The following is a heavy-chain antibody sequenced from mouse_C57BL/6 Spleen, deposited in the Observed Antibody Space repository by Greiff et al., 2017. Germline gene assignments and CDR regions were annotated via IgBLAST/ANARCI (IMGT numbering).Heavy chain of an antibody. Sequence: EVQLQQSVAELVRPGASVKLSCTASGFNIKNTYMHWVKQRPEPGLEWIGRIDPANGNTKYAPKFQGKATITADTSSNPAYLQLSSLTSEDTAIXYCARSVCSSGYGYYFDYWGQGTTLTVSS. J-gene: IGHJ2*01. D-gene: IGHD3-2*02. CDR2: IDPANGNT. CDR3: ARSVCSSGYGYYFDY. CDR1: GFNIKNTY. V-gene: IGHV14-3*01.